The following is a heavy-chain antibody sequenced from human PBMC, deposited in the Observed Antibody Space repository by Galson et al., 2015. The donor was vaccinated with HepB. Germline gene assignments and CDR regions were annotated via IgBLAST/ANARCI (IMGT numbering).Heavy chain of an antibody. V-gene: IGHV1-69*13. CDR1: GGTFSSYA. J-gene: IGHJ4*02. D-gene: IGHD4-17*01. CDR3: ARENSYGDYAGGFFDY. Sequence: SVKVSCKASGGTFSSYAISWVRQAPGQGLEWMGGIIPIFGTANYAQKFQGRVTITADESTSTAYMELSSLRSEDTAVYYCARENSYGDYAGGFFDYWGQGTLVTVSS. CDR2: IIPIFGTA.